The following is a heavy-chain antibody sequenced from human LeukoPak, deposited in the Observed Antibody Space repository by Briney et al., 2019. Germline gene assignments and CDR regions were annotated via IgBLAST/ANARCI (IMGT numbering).Heavy chain of an antibody. J-gene: IGHJ5*02. V-gene: IGHV4-4*02. CDR1: GGSISSSNW. D-gene: IGHD3-16*01. Sequence: SGTLSLTCAVSGGSISSSNWWSWVRQSPGKGLEWIGEISRDGSTKYNPSLKSRVTILVDKSKNQFSLKLTSVTAADTAMYYCAADTYWFDPWGQGTLVTVSS. CDR3: AADTYWFDP. CDR2: ISRDGST.